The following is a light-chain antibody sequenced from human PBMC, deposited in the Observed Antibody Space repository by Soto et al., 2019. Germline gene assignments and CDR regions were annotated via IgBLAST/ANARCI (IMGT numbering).Light chain of an antibody. CDR2: DAS. CDR3: QQRSNWPPYT. V-gene: IGKV3-11*01. Sequence: EIVLTQSPATLSLSPGERATLSCRASQSVSSYLAWYQQKPGQAPRLLIYDASNRATGIPARFRGSGSGTDVTLTISSLEPEDFAVYYCQQRSNWPPYTFGQVTNLEIK. CDR1: QSVSSY. J-gene: IGKJ2*01.